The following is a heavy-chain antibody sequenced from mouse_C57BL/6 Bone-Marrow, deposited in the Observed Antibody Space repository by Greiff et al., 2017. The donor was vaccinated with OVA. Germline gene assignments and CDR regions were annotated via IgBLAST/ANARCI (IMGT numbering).Heavy chain of an antibody. V-gene: IGHV1-26*01. CDR2: INPNNGGT. J-gene: IGHJ3*01. D-gene: IGHD2-10*01. CDR1: GYTFTDYY. CDR3: AGLLPFAY. Sequence: EVQLQQSGPELVKPGASVKISCKASGYTFTDYYMNWVKQSPGQSLEWIGDINPNNGGTSYNQKFKGKATLTVDKSSSTAYMELRSLTSEDSAVYYCAGLLPFAYWGQGTLVTVSA.